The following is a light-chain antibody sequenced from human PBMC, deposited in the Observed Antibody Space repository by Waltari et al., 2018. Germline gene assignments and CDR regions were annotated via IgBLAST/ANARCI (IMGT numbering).Light chain of an antibody. Sequence: YQGMPGPSPRLIISGNSKRPSGIPERFSGSRSGTVASLTISGVRVEDEADYYCHSADSSRNPGLFGGGTQLTVL. V-gene: IGLV3-10*01. CDR3: HSADSSRNPGL. CDR2: GNS. J-gene: IGLJ2*01.